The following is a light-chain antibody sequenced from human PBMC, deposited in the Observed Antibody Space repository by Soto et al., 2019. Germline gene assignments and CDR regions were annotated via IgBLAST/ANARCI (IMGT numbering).Light chain of an antibody. CDR2: AAS. CDR3: QQRNNYPRT. Sequence: DIQLTQSPSFLSASVGDRVTITCRASHDISSYFAWYQQKPGKAPKLLISAASTLQSGVPSRFSGSGSGTDFALTITSLQPEDFATYYCQQRNNYPRTFGQGTKVELK. V-gene: IGKV1-9*01. CDR1: HDISSY. J-gene: IGKJ1*01.